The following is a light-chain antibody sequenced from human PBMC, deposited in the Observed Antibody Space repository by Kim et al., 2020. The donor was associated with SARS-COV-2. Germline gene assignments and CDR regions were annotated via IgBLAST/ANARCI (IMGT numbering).Light chain of an antibody. CDR1: KLGDKY. CDR2: QDT. J-gene: IGLJ1*01. CDR3: QAWDSSTSYV. V-gene: IGLV3-1*01. Sequence: SYELTQPTSVSVSPGQTASITCSGDKLGDKYSSWYQQKSGQSPVLVIYQDTKRPSGIPERFSGSNSGNTATLTISETQAMDEADYYCQAWDSSTSYVFGTGTKVTVL.